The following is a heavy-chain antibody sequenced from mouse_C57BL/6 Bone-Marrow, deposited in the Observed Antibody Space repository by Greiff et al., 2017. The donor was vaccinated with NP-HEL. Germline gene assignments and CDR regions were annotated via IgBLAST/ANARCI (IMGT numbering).Heavy chain of an antibody. D-gene: IGHD2-4*01. CDR3: ARGGDYDGFAY. J-gene: IGHJ3*01. CDR1: GYTFTDYY. CDR2: INPYNGGT. Sequence: EVQLQQSGPVLVKPGASVKMSCKASGYTFTDYYMNWVKQSPGKSLEWIGVINPYNGGTSYNQKFKGKATLTVDKSSSTAYMELNSLTSEDSAVYYCARGGDYDGFAYWGQGTLVTVSA. V-gene: IGHV1-19*01.